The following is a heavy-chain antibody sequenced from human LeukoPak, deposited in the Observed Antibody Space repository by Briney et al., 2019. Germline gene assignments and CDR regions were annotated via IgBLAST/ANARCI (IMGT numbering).Heavy chain of an antibody. CDR3: ARQGDGGRAFDY. V-gene: IGHV4-39*01. J-gene: IGHJ4*02. CDR2: IYYSGST. Sequence: PSETLSLTCTASGGSISSSSYYWGWIRQPPGKGLEWIGTIYYSGSTYYNPSLKSRVSISVDTSKNQFSLRLTSVTATDTAVCYCARQGDGGRAFDYWGQGILVTVSS. D-gene: IGHD4-23*01. CDR1: GGSISSSSYY.